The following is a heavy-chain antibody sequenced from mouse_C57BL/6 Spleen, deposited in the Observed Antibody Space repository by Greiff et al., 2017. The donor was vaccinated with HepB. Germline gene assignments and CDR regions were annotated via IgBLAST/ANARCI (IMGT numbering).Heavy chain of an antibody. CDR2: ISYDGSN. J-gene: IGHJ1*03. V-gene: IGHV3-6*01. CDR3: ARDRRITTGGAPGYFDV. CDR1: GYSITSGYY. D-gene: IGHD1-1*01. Sequence: ESGPGLVKPSQSLSLTCSVTGYSITSGYYWNWIRQFPGNKLEWMGYISYDGSNNYNPSLKNRISITRDTSKNQFFLKLNSVTTEDTATYYWARDRRITTGGAPGYFDVWGTGTTVTGSS.